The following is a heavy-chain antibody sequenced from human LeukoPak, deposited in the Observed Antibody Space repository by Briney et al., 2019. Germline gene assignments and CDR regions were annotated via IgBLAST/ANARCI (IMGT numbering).Heavy chain of an antibody. J-gene: IGHJ6*02. CDR1: GYTFTSYA. V-gene: IGHV7-4-1*02. CDR2: INTNTGNP. CDR3: ARDFVAVAGRSYYYYGMDV. Sequence: SVKVSCKASGYTFTSYAMNWVRQVPGQGLEWMGWINTNTGNPTYAQGFTGRFVFSLDTSVSTAYLQISSLKAEDTAVYYCARDFVAVAGRSYYYYGMDVWGQGTTVTVSS. D-gene: IGHD6-19*01.